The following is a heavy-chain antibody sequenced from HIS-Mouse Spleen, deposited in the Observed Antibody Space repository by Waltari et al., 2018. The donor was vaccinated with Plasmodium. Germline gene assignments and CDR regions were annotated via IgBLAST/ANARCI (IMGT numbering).Heavy chain of an antibody. Sequence: EVQLVESGGGLVQPGGSLRLSCAASVFTFSSYWMHWVRQAPGKGLVWVSRINRDGSSTSYADSVKGRFTISRDNAKNTLYLQMNSLRAEDTAVYYCARDKPSNYGYFDYWGQGTLVTVSS. D-gene: IGHD4-4*01. J-gene: IGHJ4*02. CDR3: ARDKPSNYGYFDY. CDR2: INRDGSST. V-gene: IGHV3-74*01. CDR1: VFTFSSYW.